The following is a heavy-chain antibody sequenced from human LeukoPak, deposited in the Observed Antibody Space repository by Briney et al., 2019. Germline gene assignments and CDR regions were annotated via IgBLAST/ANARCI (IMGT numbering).Heavy chain of an antibody. CDR3: ARGPYCSSTSCPGDWFDP. V-gene: IGHV4-59*01. CDR1: GGSISSYY. Sequence: SETLSLTFTVSGGSISSYYWSWIRQPPGKGLEWFGYIYYSGSTNYNPSLKSPVTISVDTSKNQSSLKLSSVTAARTAVYYCARGPYCSSTSCPGDWFDPWGQGTLVTVSS. J-gene: IGHJ5*02. D-gene: IGHD2-2*01. CDR2: IYYSGST.